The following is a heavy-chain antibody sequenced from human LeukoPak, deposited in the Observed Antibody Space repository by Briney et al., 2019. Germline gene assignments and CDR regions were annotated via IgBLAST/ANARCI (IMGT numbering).Heavy chain of an antibody. V-gene: IGHV4-4*02. CDR3: ARFGPLDYTNFGGYYYGMDV. J-gene: IGHJ6*02. Sequence: KTSETLSLTCAVSGGSISSSNWWSWVRQPPGKGLERIGEIYHSGSTNYNPSLKSRVTISVDKSKNQFSLKLSSVTAADTAVYYCARFGPLDYTNFGGYYYGMDVWGQGTTVTVSS. CDR1: GGSISSSNW. CDR2: IYHSGST. D-gene: IGHD3-16*01.